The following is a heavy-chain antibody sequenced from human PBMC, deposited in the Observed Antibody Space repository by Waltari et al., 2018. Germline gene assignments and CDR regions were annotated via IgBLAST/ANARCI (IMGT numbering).Heavy chain of an antibody. CDR3: ARAMSIAAAGTFDY. Sequence: QVQLQESGPGLVKPSETLSLTCTVPGGSISSYYWSWIRQPAGKGLEWIGRIYTSGSTNYNPSLKSRVTMSVDTSKNQFSLKLSSVTAADTAVYYCARAMSIAAAGTFDYWGQGTLVTVSS. D-gene: IGHD6-13*01. J-gene: IGHJ4*02. CDR1: GGSISSYY. CDR2: IYTSGST. V-gene: IGHV4-4*07.